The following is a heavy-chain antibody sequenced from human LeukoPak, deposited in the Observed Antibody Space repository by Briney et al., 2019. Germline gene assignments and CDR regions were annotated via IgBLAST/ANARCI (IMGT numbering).Heavy chain of an antibody. V-gene: IGHV3-23*01. D-gene: IGHD6-6*01. CDR1: GFTVSSNY. Sequence: GGSLRLSCAASGFTVSSNYMNWVRQAPGKGLEWVSAISGSGGSTYYADSVKGRFTISRDNSKNTLYLQMNSLRAEDTAVYYCAKGGAGSSSTFDYWGQGTLVTVSS. CDR2: ISGSGGST. J-gene: IGHJ4*02. CDR3: AKGGAGSSSTFDY.